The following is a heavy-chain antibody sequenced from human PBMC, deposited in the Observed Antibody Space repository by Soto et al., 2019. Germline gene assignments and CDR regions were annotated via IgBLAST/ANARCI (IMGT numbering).Heavy chain of an antibody. CDR2: INPSGGST. CDR1: GYTDPSYY. V-gene: IGHV1-46*01. CDR3: ARVGSLRGYYYGMDV. D-gene: IGHD3-10*01. J-gene: IGHJ6*02. Sequence: SVKTSSRASGYTDPSYYMHWVRQAPGQGLEWMGIINPSGGSTSYAQKFQGRVTMTRDTSTSTVYMELSSLRSEDTAVYYCARVGSLRGYYYGMDVWGQGTTVTVSS.